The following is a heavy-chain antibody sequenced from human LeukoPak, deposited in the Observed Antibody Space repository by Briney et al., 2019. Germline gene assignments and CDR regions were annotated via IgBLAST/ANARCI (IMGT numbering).Heavy chain of an antibody. J-gene: IGHJ4*02. V-gene: IGHV3-23*01. Sequence: PGGSLRLSCAVSGITLSNYGMSWVRQAPGKRLEWVAGISDSGGRTNYADSVKGRFTISRDNPKNTLYLQMNSLRAEDTAVYFCAQRGVVIRVILVGFHKEAYYFDSWGQGALVTVSS. CDR3: AQRGVVIRVILVGFHKEAYYFDS. CDR2: ISDSGGRT. D-gene: IGHD3-22*01. CDR1: GITLSNYG.